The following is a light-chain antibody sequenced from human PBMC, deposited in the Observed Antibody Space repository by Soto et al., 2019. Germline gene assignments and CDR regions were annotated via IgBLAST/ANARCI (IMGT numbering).Light chain of an antibody. J-gene: IGKJ2*01. CDR1: RSVYSN. V-gene: IGKV3-15*01. CDR3: QQYHNWPMYT. Sequence: IEMTQSPATLSMSPGERATVSCRASRSVYSNLAWYQQRPSQPPRLLMYGASTRAAGTPVRFSGSGSGTEFTLTISSLQPEDFAIYFCQQYHNWPMYTFGQGTKVEIK. CDR2: GAS.